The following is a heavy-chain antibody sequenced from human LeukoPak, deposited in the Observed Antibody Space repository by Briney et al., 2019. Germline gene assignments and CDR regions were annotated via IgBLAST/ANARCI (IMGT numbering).Heavy chain of an antibody. Sequence: ARGSLRLSCAASGFTFSSLWMTWVRQAPGKGLEWVANIKQDGSEIYYVDSVKGRFTISRGNAKNSLYLQMNSLRAEDTAVYYCASGSGFLFDHWGQGTLVTVSS. J-gene: IGHJ4*02. CDR2: IKQDGSEI. D-gene: IGHD6-19*01. CDR3: ASGSGFLFDH. CDR1: GFTFSSLW. V-gene: IGHV3-7*01.